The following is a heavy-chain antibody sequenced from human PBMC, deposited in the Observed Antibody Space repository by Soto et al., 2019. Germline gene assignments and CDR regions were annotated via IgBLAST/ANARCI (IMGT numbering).Heavy chain of an antibody. CDR2: IKQDGSEK. CDR3: ARDPIAAPLPNYFDY. CDR1: GFTFSSYW. V-gene: IGHV3-7*01. J-gene: IGHJ4*02. D-gene: IGHD6-13*01. Sequence: GGSLRLSCAASGFTFSSYWMSWVRQAPGKGLEWVANIKQDGSEKYYVDSVKGRFTISRDNAKNSLYLQMNSLRAEDTAVYYCARDPIAAPLPNYFDYWGQGTLVTVSS.